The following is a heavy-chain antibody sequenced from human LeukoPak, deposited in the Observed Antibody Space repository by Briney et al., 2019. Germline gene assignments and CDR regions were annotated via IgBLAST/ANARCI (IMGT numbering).Heavy chain of an antibody. V-gene: IGHV3-7*01. Sequence: GGSLRLSCAASGFTFSSYWMSWVRQAPGKGLEWVANIKQDGSEKYYVDSVKGRFTISRDNAKNSLYLQMNGLRAEDTAVYYCARGDGSYYYYGMDVWGQGTTVTVSS. CDR2: IKQDGSEK. J-gene: IGHJ6*02. CDR3: ARGDGSYYYYGMDV. CDR1: GFTFSSYW.